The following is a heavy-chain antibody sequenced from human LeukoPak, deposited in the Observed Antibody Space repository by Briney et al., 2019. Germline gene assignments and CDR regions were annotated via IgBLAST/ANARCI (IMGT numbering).Heavy chain of an antibody. J-gene: IGHJ1*01. Sequence: PSETLSLTCTVFGDSVSRSDSYWDWIRQPPGKGLEWIGTIYYSGRTYYSPSLESRVTISVDTSNNQFSLNLSSVTAADTALYFCARRRYYDSSGYLDWGQGTLVTVSS. CDR1: GDSVSRSDSY. CDR3: ARRRYYDSSGYLD. D-gene: IGHD3-22*01. CDR2: IYYSGRT. V-gene: IGHV4-39*01.